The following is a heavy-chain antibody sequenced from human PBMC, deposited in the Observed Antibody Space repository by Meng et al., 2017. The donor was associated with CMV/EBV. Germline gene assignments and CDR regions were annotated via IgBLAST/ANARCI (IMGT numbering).Heavy chain of an antibody. V-gene: IGHV3-21*01. CDR2: ISSSSSYI. Sequence: GGSLRLSCAASGFTFSSYSMNWVRQAPGKGLEWVSSISSSSSYIYYAGSVKGRFTISRDNAKNSLYLQMNSLRAEDTAVYYCARDPYGTTVTTGDFQHWGQGTLVTVSS. CDR1: GFTFSSYS. J-gene: IGHJ1*01. CDR3: ARDPYGTTVTTGDFQH. D-gene: IGHD4-17*01.